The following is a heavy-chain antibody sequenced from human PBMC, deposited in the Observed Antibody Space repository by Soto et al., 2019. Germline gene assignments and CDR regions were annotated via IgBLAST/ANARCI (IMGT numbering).Heavy chain of an antibody. J-gene: IGHJ4*02. Sequence: VQLVQSGAEVKKPGSSVKVSCKASGGTFSNYPFIWVRQAPGQGLDWMGGIIPIFGTTDYGQRFQGRVTITAHESTNTAYMELSSLRSDDTAVYYCERGLYCGGGCYSNFDYWGQGTLVTVSS. CDR3: ERGLYCGGGCYSNFDY. CDR1: GGTFSNYP. D-gene: IGHD2-21*02. CDR2: IIPIFGTT. V-gene: IGHV1-69*01.